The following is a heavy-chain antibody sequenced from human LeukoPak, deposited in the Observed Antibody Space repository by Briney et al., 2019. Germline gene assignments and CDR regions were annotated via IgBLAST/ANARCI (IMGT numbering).Heavy chain of an antibody. V-gene: IGHV3-30*04. CDR1: GSTFSXYA. CDR2: ISYDGSNK. Sequence: XAASGSTFSXYAMHWVRQAPGKGLEWVAVISYDGSNKYYADSVKGRFTISRDNSKNTLYLQMNSLRAEDTAVYYCARDRGAAAYYFDYWGQGTLVTVSS. CDR3: ARDRGAAAYYFDY. D-gene: IGHD6-13*01. J-gene: IGHJ4*02.